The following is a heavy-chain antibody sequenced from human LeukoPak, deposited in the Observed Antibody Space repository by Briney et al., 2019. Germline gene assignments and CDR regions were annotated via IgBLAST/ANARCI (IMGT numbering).Heavy chain of an antibody. J-gene: IGHJ4*02. D-gene: IGHD6-19*01. Sequence: SETLSLTCTVSGGSISSYYWSWIRQPAGKGLEWIGRIYTSGSTNYNPSLKSRVTMSVNTSKNQFSLKLTSVSAADTAVYYCARHVDSSGWYRSYFDYWGQGTLVTVSS. CDR3: ARHVDSSGWYRSYFDY. V-gene: IGHV4-4*07. CDR1: GGSISSYY. CDR2: IYTSGST.